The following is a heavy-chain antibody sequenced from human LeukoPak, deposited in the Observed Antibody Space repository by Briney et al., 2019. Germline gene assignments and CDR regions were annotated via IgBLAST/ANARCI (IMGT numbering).Heavy chain of an antibody. D-gene: IGHD2-15*01. Sequence: GGSLRLSCAASGFTFNAFGMNWVRQAPGKGLEWVSYIGTTSGAIYYADSVKGRFTISRDNSRNTLSLQMNSLRAEDTAIYYCAKDVMRCSGGCIWGQGTLVTVSS. CDR3: AKDVMRCSGGCI. CDR1: GFTFNAFG. J-gene: IGHJ4*02. V-gene: IGHV3-48*01. CDR2: IGTTSGAI.